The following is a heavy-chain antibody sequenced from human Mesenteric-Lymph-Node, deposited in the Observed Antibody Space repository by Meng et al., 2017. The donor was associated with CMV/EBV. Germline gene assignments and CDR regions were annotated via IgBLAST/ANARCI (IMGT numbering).Heavy chain of an antibody. CDR2: LFYGGSP. CDR3: ARGDQGYQLVLYY. Sequence: GSLRLSCIVSGDSLSNSYWNWIRQSPGKGLEWIGFLFYGGSPNYNPSLESRVTISADTSKNQFSLKLTSVTAADTAVYYCARGDQGYQLVLYYWGQGTLVTVSS. V-gene: IGHV4-59*12. CDR1: GDSLSNSY. J-gene: IGHJ4*02. D-gene: IGHD1-7*01.